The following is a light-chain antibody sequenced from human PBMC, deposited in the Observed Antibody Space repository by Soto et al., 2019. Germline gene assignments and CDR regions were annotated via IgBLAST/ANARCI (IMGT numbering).Light chain of an antibody. V-gene: IGKV1-5*03. J-gene: IGKJ1*01. CDR2: KAS. Sequence: DIQMIQSPSTLSASVGDRVTITCRASQSISSWLAWYQQKPGKAPKLLIYKASSLQSGVPSRFSGSGSGTEFTLTISSLQPDDFATYYCQQYNSYWTFGQGTRWIS. CDR3: QQYNSYWT. CDR1: QSISSW.